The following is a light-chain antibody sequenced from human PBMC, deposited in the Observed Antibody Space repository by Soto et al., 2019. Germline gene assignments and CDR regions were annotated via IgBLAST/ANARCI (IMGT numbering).Light chain of an antibody. CDR1: QSISSY. CDR3: LRAYNPTHA. V-gene: IGKV1-39*01. CDR2: AAS. Sequence: DIELISVASSLSASVGERVTITCRAIQSISSYLNWYQQKRGQAPKLLXYAASSLQSGVPSRFSGSGSGTDFTLTISSLQPEGLGTYYCLRAYNPTHASGGGYKVDIK. J-gene: IGKJ4*01.